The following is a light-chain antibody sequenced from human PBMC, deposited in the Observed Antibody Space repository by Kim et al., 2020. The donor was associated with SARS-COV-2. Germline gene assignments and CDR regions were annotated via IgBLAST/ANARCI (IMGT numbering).Light chain of an antibody. CDR2: GAS. J-gene: IGKJ5*01. V-gene: IGKV1-17*01. CDR1: QEIRED. Sequence: ASVGDRVTITCQASQEIREDLGWYQQRPGRAPKRLIYGASSLQSGVPSRVSGGGSGTEFTLTISSLQHEDFATDFCLQHNTYPITFGQGTRLEIK. CDR3: LQHNTYPIT.